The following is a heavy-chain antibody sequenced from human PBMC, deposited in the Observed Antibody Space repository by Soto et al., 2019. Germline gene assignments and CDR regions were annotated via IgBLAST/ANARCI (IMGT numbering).Heavy chain of an antibody. D-gene: IGHD2-15*01. CDR1: GGSISSSSYY. Sequence: SETLSLTCTVSGGSISSSSYYWGWIRQPPGKGLEWIGSIYYSGSTYYNPSLKSRVTISVDTSKSQFSLKLSSVTAADTAVYYCAIRYCSGGSCYSGGYYYMDVWGKGTTVTVSS. CDR3: AIRYCSGGSCYSGGYYYMDV. J-gene: IGHJ6*03. V-gene: IGHV4-39*01. CDR2: IYYSGST.